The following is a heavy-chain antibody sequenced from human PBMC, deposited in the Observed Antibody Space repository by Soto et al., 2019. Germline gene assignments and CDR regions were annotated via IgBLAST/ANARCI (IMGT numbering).Heavy chain of an antibody. D-gene: IGHD6-19*01. CDR1: GFTFSEYL. CDR2: ISSNGART. CDR3: VKNRHSTGRDLNEF. J-gene: IGHJ4*02. Sequence: EVQLVQSGGRLVQPGGSLRLSCSASGFTFSEYLLHWVRQAPGKGLEYVSAISSNGARTFYADSVQGRFIISRDNSNNTLYLQMSSLRSEDTVVYYCVKNRHSTGRDLNEFWGQGTLVIVS. V-gene: IGHV3-64D*08.